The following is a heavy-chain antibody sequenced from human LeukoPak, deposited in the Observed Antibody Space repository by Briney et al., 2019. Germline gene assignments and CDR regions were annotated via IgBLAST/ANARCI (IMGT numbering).Heavy chain of an antibody. V-gene: IGHV1-18*01. Sequence: ASVKVSCQHSGYSFTNYGISWVRPAPGQGLEWMGWISAYNGNTHYAQKLQGRVTMTTDTSTSTAYMELRSLRSDDTAVYYCASKAESSYDSSGWGRFDYWGQGTLVTVSS. CDR1: GYSFTNYG. CDR3: ASKAESSYDSSGWGRFDY. D-gene: IGHD3-22*01. CDR2: ISAYNGNT. J-gene: IGHJ4*02.